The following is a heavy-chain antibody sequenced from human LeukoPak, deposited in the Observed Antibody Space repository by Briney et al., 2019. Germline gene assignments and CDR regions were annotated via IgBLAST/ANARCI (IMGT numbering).Heavy chain of an antibody. CDR1: GFTFGDYA. V-gene: IGHV3-49*03. D-gene: IGHD2-15*01. Sequence: GGSLRLSCTASGFTFGDYAMSWFRQAPGKGLEWVGFIRSKAYGGTTEYAASVKGRFTISRDDSKSIAYLQMNSLKTEDTAVYYCTRGYCSGGSCYRTFDYWGQGTLVTVSS. J-gene: IGHJ4*02. CDR2: IRSKAYGGTT. CDR3: TRGYCSGGSCYRTFDY.